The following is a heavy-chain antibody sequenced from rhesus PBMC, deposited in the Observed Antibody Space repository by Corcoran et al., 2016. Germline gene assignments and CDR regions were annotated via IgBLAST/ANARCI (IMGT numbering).Heavy chain of an antibody. CDR2: IYGGSRTT. V-gene: IGHV4-169*02. Sequence: QLQLQESGPGLVKPSETLSVTCAVSGGSISSSYWSWIRQAPVKGLEWIGYIYGGSRTTDHNPSLTSRVTLTVDTARTRLSLKMSAVTTADTAVYYCARDWHSGLDYWGQGILVTVSS. J-gene: IGHJ4*01. CDR1: GGSISSSY. D-gene: IGHD2-33*01. CDR3: ARDWHSGLDY.